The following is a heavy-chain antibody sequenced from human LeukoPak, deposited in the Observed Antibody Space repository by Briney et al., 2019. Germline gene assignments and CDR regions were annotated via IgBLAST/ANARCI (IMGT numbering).Heavy chain of an antibody. D-gene: IGHD3-22*01. CDR2: ISFDGSDK. CDR1: GFTFSSYA. J-gene: IGHJ4*02. V-gene: IGHV3-30*04. CDR3: ARWNHYDSKEIDY. Sequence: PGGSLTLSCAASGFTFSSYAMHWVRQAPGKGLEWVAVISFDGSDKYYADSVRGRFTISRDNSKNTLYLQMNSLRAEDTAVYYCARWNHYDSKEIDYWGQGTLVTVSS.